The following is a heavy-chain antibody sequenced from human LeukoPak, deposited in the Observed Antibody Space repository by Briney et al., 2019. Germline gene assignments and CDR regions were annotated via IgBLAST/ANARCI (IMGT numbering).Heavy chain of an antibody. Sequence: PGGSLRLSCAASRFTFSTYWVHWVSQIQGKGLVWLSRIHYDGTYTTYVDSVRGRFTISRDNTKSTLYLQMNSLRADDTAVYYCARGAEGHNYGELDSWGQGSLVTVSS. CDR3: ARGAEGHNYGELDS. D-gene: IGHD5-18*01. J-gene: IGHJ5*01. CDR2: IHYDGTYT. V-gene: IGHV3-74*01. CDR1: RFTFSTYW.